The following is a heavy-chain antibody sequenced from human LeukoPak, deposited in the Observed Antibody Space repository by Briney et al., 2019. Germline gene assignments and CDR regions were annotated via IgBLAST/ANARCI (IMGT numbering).Heavy chain of an antibody. D-gene: IGHD5-12*01. J-gene: IGHJ4*02. CDR1: GFTFDDYA. CDR2: ISWNSGSI. CDR3: AKDNGGESGYDSFDY. V-gene: IGHV3-9*01. Sequence: PGRSLRLSCAASGFTFDDYAMHWVRQAPGKGLEWVSGISWNSGSIGYADSVKGRFTISRDNAKNSLYLQMNSLRAEDTALYYCAKDNGGESGYDSFDYWGQGTLVTVSS.